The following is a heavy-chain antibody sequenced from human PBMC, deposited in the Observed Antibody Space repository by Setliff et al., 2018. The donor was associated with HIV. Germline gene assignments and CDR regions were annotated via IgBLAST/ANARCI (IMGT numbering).Heavy chain of an antibody. CDR3: ASEKVAWTDSDSFFEF. V-gene: IGHV4-34*01. J-gene: IGHJ4*02. D-gene: IGHD2-15*01. CDR1: GGSFSTYY. CDR2: IKHTGVT. Sequence: SETLSLTCAVYGGSFSTYYGTWIRQPPGRGLEWIGEIKHTGVTNYNPSLKSRVTISVDTSKNKFSLKLSSVTAAYTAVYYCASEKVAWTDSDSFFEFWGQGVPVTVSS.